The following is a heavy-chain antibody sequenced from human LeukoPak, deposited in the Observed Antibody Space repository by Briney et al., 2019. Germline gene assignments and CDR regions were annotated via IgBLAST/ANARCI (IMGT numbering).Heavy chain of an antibody. CDR1: GGTFSSYA. Sequence: SVKVSCKASGGTFSSYAISWVRQAPGQGLEWMGGIIPIFGTTNYAQNFQGRVTITADESTSTAYMELSSLRSEDTAVYYCAGTTLFGTERQWLIIGYWGQGTLVTVSS. V-gene: IGHV1-69*01. CDR3: AGTTLFGTERQWLIIGY. J-gene: IGHJ4*02. CDR2: IIPIFGTT. D-gene: IGHD6-19*01.